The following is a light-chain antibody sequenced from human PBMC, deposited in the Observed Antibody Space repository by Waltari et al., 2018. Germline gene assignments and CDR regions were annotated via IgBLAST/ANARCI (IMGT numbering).Light chain of an antibody. CDR3: NSYASSNTRV. CDR1: SSDDGGYNY. V-gene: IGLV2-14*03. J-gene: IGLJ3*02. Sequence: QSALTQAASVSGSPGQPITISCTGTSSDDGGYNYVSWYQQHPGKAPKLIIYDVSSRPSGVSNRFSGSKSGNTASLTISGLQAEDEADYYCNSYASSNTRVFGGGTKVTVL. CDR2: DVS.